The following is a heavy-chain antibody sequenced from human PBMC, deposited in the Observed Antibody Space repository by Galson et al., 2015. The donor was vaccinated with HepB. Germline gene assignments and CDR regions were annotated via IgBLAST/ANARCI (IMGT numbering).Heavy chain of an antibody. J-gene: IGHJ4*02. D-gene: IGHD6-13*01. V-gene: IGHV3-23*01. Sequence: SLRLSCAASGFTFSSYAMSWVRQAPGKGLEWVSAISGSGGSTYYADSVKGRFTISRDNPKNTLYLQMNSLRAEDTAVYYCAKAWAAAGITDDYWGQGTLVTVSS. CDR3: AKAWAAAGITDDY. CDR2: ISGSGGST. CDR1: GFTFSSYA.